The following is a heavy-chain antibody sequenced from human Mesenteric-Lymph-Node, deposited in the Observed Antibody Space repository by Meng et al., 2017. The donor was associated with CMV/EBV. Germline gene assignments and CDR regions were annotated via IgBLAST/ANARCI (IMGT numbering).Heavy chain of an antibody. CDR2: ISSSSIYT. Sequence: AASGFTFSDSYMTWIRQAPGKGLEWVASISSSSIYTNYADSVKGRFTISRDSARNSLHLQMNTLRAEDTAVYFCAREPSIAAAGVDYWGQGSLVTVSS. D-gene: IGHD6-13*01. CDR3: AREPSIAAAGVDY. J-gene: IGHJ4*02. V-gene: IGHV3-11*06. CDR1: GFTFSDSY.